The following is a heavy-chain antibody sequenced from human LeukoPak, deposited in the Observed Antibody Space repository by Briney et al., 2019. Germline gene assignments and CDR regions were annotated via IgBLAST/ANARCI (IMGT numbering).Heavy chain of an antibody. V-gene: IGHV3-33*01. CDR2: IWYDGSNK. CDR1: GFTFSSYG. CDR3: ARVSSGATTVDY. J-gene: IGHJ4*02. Sequence: PGGSLRLSCAASGFTFSSYGMHWVRQAPGKGLEWVAVIWYDGSNKYYADSVKGRFTISRDNSKNTLYLQMNSLRAEDTAVYYCARVSSGATTVDYWGQGTLVTVSS. D-gene: IGHD1-26*01.